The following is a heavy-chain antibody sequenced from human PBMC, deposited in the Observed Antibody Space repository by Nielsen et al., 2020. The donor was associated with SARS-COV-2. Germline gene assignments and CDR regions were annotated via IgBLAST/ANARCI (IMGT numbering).Heavy chain of an antibody. Sequence: GGSLRLSCAASGFTFSNYAMHWVRQAPGKGLEWVAVISYDGSNKYYADSVKGRFTISRDNSKNTLYLQMNSLRAEDTAVYYCARDRVGSSGWDYYFDYWGQGTLVTVSS. CDR3: ARDRVGSSGWDYYFDY. D-gene: IGHD6-19*01. CDR1: GFTFSNYA. J-gene: IGHJ4*02. CDR2: ISYDGSNK. V-gene: IGHV3-30*03.